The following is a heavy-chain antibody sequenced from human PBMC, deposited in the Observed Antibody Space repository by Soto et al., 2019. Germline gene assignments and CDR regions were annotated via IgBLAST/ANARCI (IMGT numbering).Heavy chain of an antibody. Sequence: QVQLVQSGAEVKKPGASVKVSCKESGYTFTSYYMHWVRQAPGQGLEWMGKINPSGGSTSYAQKFQGRVTMTRDTSTSTVYMELSSLRSEDTAVYYCARDLIIAAGRYDYWGQGTLVTVSS. D-gene: IGHD6-13*01. CDR3: ARDLIIAAGRYDY. CDR1: GYTFTSYY. CDR2: INPSGGST. J-gene: IGHJ4*02. V-gene: IGHV1-46*03.